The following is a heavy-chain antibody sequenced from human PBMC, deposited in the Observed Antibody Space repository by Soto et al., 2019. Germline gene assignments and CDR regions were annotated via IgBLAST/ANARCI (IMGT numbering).Heavy chain of an antibody. CDR3: AVPGYSGYDLRY. D-gene: IGHD5-12*01. V-gene: IGHV4-39*01. Sequence: PSETLSLTCTVSGGSISSSSYYWGWIRQPPGKGLEWIGSIYYSGSTYYNPSLKSRVTISVDTSKNQFSLKLSSVTAADTAVYYCAVPGYSGYDLRYWGQGTLVTVSS. J-gene: IGHJ4*02. CDR1: GGSISSSSYY. CDR2: IYYSGST.